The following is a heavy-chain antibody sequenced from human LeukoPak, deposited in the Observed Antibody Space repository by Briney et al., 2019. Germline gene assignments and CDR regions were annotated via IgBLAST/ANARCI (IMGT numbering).Heavy chain of an antibody. CDR1: GGSISSYY. V-gene: IGHV4-59*12. Sequence: SETLSLTCTVSGGSISSYYWSWIRQPPGKGLEWIGYIYYAGSTNYNPSLKSRVTISVDTSKNQFSLKLSSVTAADTAVYYCARVSGITMIVVVNSDAFDIWGQGTMVTVSS. J-gene: IGHJ3*02. D-gene: IGHD3-22*01. CDR2: IYYAGST. CDR3: ARVSGITMIVVVNSDAFDI.